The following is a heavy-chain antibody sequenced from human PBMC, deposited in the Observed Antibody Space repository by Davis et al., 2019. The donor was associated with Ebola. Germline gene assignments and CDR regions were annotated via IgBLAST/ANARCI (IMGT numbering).Heavy chain of an antibody. Sequence: GESLKISCAASGFTVSSNYMSWVRQAPGKGLEWVSVIYSGGSTYYADSVKGRFTISRDNSKNTPYLQMNSLRAEDTAVYYCARGVARTDFDYWGQGTLVTVSS. D-gene: IGHD5-12*01. CDR1: GFTVSSNY. J-gene: IGHJ4*02. CDR3: ARGVARTDFDY. V-gene: IGHV3-53*01. CDR2: IYSGGST.